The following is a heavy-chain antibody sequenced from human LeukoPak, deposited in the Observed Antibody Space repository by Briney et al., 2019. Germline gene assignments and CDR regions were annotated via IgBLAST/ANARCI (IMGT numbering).Heavy chain of an antibody. D-gene: IGHD3-10*01. V-gene: IGHV2-5*02. CDR2: IYWDDTE. J-gene: IGHJ4*02. Sequence: SGPTLVNPTQTLTLTCTFSGFSLTTSGEGVGWIRQPTGKALEWLALIYWDDTERYSPSLKSRLTITKDTSKNQVVLTMTNMDPVDTATYYCAHMVRGVIFFDYWGQGTLVSVSS. CDR3: AHMVRGVIFFDY. CDR1: GFSLTTSGEG.